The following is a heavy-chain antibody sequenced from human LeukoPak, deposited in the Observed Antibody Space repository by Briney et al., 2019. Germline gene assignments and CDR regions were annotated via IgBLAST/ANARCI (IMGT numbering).Heavy chain of an antibody. J-gene: IGHJ4*02. V-gene: IGHV4-59*02. CDR2: IYYSGST. Sequence: SETLSLTCTVSGGSVSSHYWSWIRQPPGKGLEWIGYIYYSGSTNYNPSLKSRVTISVDTSKNQFSLKLSSVTAADTAVYYCARTYYYDSSGYYPLYYFDYWGQGTLVTVSS. D-gene: IGHD3-22*01. CDR1: GGSVSSHY. CDR3: ARTYYYDSSGYYPLYYFDY.